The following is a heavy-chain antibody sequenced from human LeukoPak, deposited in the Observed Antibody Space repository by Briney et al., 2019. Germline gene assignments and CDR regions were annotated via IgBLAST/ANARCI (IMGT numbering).Heavy chain of an antibody. Sequence: GGSLRLSCAASGFTFSSYSMNWVRQAPGKGLEWVSSISSSSSYIYYADSLKGRFTISRDNAKNSLYLRMNSLRAEGTAVYYCARAKYYGSGSYSALMDVWGKGTTVTVSS. V-gene: IGHV3-21*01. CDR3: ARAKYYGSGSYSALMDV. D-gene: IGHD3-10*01. CDR1: GFTFSSYS. J-gene: IGHJ6*03. CDR2: ISSSSSYI.